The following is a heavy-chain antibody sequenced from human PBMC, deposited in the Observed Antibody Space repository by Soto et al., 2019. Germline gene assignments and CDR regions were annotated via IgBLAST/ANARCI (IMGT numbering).Heavy chain of an antibody. CDR3: ARVVGYCSGGSCYAGNWFDP. CDR1: GYTFTSYC. J-gene: IGHJ5*02. Sequence: ASVKVSCKASGYTFTSYCISWVRQAPGQGLEWMGWISAYNGNTNYAQKLQGRVTMTTDTSTSTAYMELRSLRSDDTAVYYCARVVGYCSGGSCYAGNWFDPWGQGTLVTVSS. CDR2: ISAYNGNT. D-gene: IGHD2-15*01. V-gene: IGHV1-18*01.